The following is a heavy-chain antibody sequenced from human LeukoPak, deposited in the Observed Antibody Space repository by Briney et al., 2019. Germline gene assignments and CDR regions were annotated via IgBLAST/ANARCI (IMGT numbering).Heavy chain of an antibody. Sequence: GGSLRLSCAASGFTFSSYAMSWGRQAPGQGLEWVSAISGSGGSTYYADSVKGRFTISRDNSKNTLYLQMNSLRAEDTAVYYCAKDWSGYDYVWGSYLNYFDYWGQGTLVTVSS. CDR1: GFTFSSYA. CDR3: AKDWSGYDYVWGSYLNYFDY. V-gene: IGHV3-23*01. J-gene: IGHJ4*02. CDR2: ISGSGGST. D-gene: IGHD3-16*02.